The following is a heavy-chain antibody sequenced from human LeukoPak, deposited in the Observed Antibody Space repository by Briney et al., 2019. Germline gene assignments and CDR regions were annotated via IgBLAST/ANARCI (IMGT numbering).Heavy chain of an antibody. CDR1: GFTFSYYG. Sequence: GWSLRLSCAASGFTFSYYGMHWVRQAPGKGLEWAAVISYDGSNKYYADFVKGRFTISRDNSKNALYLQMNSLRAEDTAVYYCAKDRQEYSGYDYDFDYWGQGTLVTVSS. J-gene: IGHJ4*02. D-gene: IGHD5-12*01. CDR2: ISYDGSNK. CDR3: AKDRQEYSGYDYDFDY. V-gene: IGHV3-30*18.